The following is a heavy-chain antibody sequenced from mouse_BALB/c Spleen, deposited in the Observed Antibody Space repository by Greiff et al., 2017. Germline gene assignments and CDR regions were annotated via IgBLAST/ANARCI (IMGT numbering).Heavy chain of an antibody. V-gene: IGHV14-3*02. CDR2: IDPANGNT. J-gene: IGHJ4*01. CDR1: GFNIKDTY. Sequence: VQLKESGAELVKPGASVKLSCTASGFNIKDTYMHWVKQRPEQGLEWIGRIDPANGNTKYDPKFQGKATITADTSSNTAYLQLSSLTSEDTAVYYCAKDPMDYWGQGTSVTVSS. CDR3: AKDPMDY.